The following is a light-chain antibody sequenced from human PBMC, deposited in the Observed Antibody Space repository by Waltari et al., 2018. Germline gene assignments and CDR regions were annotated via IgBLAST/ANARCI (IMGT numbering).Light chain of an antibody. J-gene: IGLJ3*02. CDR1: SSDVGGYEY. Sequence: QSALTQPPSASGSPGQSVTISCTGTSSDVGGYEYVSWYQHHPGKAPNLMIYEVSKRPSGLPARFSGSKSGNTASLTVSGLQAEDEGDYYCSSYAGGSTLGVFGGGTKLTVL. CDR3: SSYAGGSTLGV. V-gene: IGLV2-8*01. CDR2: EVS.